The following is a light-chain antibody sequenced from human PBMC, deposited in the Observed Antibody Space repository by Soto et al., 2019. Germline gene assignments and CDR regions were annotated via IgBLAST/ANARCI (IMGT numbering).Light chain of an antibody. CDR3: SSYTSSSTL. Sequence: QSVLTQPASVSGSPGQSITISCTGTSSDVGGYNYVSWYQQHPGKAPKLMIYEVSNRPSGVSNRFSGSKSGNTASLTISGHQAEDEADYYCSSYTSSSTLFGGGTQLTVL. J-gene: IGLJ2*01. V-gene: IGLV2-14*01. CDR1: SSDVGGYNY. CDR2: EVS.